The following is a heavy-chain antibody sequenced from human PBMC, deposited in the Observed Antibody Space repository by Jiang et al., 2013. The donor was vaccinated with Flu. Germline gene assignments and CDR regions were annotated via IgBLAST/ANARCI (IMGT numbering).Heavy chain of an antibody. D-gene: IGHD3-10*01. Sequence: QVQLVESGGGVVQPGRSLRLSCAASGFSFNIYTMHWVRQAPGKGLEWVALMSYDKNIQYYADSVKGRFTISRDNSKNTLYLQMDSLRPEDTAVYYCAREGEPIYYNDNALDFWGQGTLVTVSS. V-gene: IGHV3-30*01. CDR1: GFSFNIYT. J-gene: IGHJ4*02. CDR3: AREGEPIYYNDNALDF. CDR2: MSYDKNIQ.